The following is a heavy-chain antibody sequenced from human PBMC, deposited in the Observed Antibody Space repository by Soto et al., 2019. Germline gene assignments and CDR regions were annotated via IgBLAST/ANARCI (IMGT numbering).Heavy chain of an antibody. CDR1: GLSLSTSGMC. D-gene: IGHD3-10*01. CDR2: IFWDDAK. V-gene: IGHV2-5*02. CDR3: ARRGIRTVHFDH. Sequence: QITLKESGPTLVKPTQTLTLTCTFSGLSLSTSGMCVVWIRQPPGKALEWLALIFWDDAKRYSPSLKSRLTITEDTSKNQVVLTMANVDPVDTATYYCARRGIRTVHFDHWGQGTLVTVSS. J-gene: IGHJ4*02.